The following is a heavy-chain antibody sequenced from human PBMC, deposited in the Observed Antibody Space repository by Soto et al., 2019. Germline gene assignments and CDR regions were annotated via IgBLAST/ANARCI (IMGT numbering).Heavy chain of an antibody. CDR3: TTEITIFGVVTADY. V-gene: IGHV3-15*07. D-gene: IGHD3-3*01. CDR1: GFSFRNAW. CDR2: IKSKTDGGTT. J-gene: IGHJ4*02. Sequence: PGGSLRLSCAASGFSFRNAWMNWVRQDPGKGLEWVGRIKSKTDGGTTDYAAPVKGRFTISRDDSKNTLYLQMNSLKTEDTAVYYCTTEITIFGVVTADYWGQGTLVTVSS.